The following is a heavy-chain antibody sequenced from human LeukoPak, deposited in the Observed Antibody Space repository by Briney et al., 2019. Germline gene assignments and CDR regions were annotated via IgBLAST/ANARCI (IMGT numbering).Heavy chain of an antibody. D-gene: IGHD3-10*01. V-gene: IGHV4-34*01. CDR3: ARLGYYGSGSYYPSFFDY. Sequence: SETLSLTCAVYGGSFSGYYWSWIRQTPGKGLEWIGEINHSGSTNYSPSLKSRVSISEDTSKNQFSLKLSSVTAADTAMYYCARLGYYGSGSYYPSFFDYWGQGTLVTVSS. CDR2: INHSGST. J-gene: IGHJ4*02. CDR1: GGSFSGYY.